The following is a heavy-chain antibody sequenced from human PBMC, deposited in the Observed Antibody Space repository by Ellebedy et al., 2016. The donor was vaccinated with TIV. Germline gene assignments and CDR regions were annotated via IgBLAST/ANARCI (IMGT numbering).Heavy chain of an antibody. V-gene: IGHV3-48*04. CDR2: ISYSSSTI. D-gene: IGHD3-22*01. J-gene: IGHJ4*02. CDR3: ARDLTNYHTSGHYFDY. Sequence: PGGSLRLSCAASGFTFSNYNMNWVRQAPGKGLEWVSYISYSSSTIYYADSVKGRFAISRDNAKNSLYLQMNSLRAEDTAVYYCARDLTNYHTSGHYFDYWGQGTLVTVSS. CDR1: GFTFSNYN.